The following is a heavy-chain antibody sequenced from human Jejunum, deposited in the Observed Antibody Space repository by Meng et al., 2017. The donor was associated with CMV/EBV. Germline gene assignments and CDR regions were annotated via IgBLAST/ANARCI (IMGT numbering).Heavy chain of an antibody. CDR3: ARAPGYSYEI. J-gene: IGHJ4*02. D-gene: IGHD5-18*01. V-gene: IGHV1-2*06. CDR1: GYSFTGYY. CDR2: INPNTGGT. Sequence: QVHLVQSGAEVKKPGASVTVSCKAFGYSFTGYYLHWVRQAPGQGLEWMGQINPNTGGTNYAQKFLGRVTMTRDTSVSTAYMEVTSLTPDDTAVYFCARAPGYSYEIWGQGTLVTVSS.